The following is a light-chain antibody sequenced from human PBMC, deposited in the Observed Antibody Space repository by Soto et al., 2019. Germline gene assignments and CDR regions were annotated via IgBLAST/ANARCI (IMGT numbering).Light chain of an antibody. CDR1: QSVSSY. Sequence: EIVLTQSPATLSLSPGERATLSCRASQSVSSYLAWYQQKPGQAPRLLIYGASSRATGIPDRFSGSGSGTAFTLTISRLEPEDFAVYYCQQYGSSLFTFGPGTKVDIK. V-gene: IGKV3-20*01. CDR2: GAS. J-gene: IGKJ3*01. CDR3: QQYGSSLFT.